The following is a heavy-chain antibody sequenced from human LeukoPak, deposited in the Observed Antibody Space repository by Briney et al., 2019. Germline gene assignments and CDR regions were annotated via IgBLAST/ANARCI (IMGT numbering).Heavy chain of an antibody. CDR2: ISAYNGNT. CDR3: ATDHIPLPYGYFDY. V-gene: IGHV1-18*01. CDR1: GYTFTSYG. J-gene: IGHJ4*02. Sequence: GASVKVSCKASGYTFTSYGISWVRQAPGQGLEWMGWISAYNGNTNYAQKFQGRVTMTEDTSTDTAYMELSSLRSEDTAVYYCATDHIPLPYGYFDYWGQGTLVTVSS. D-gene: IGHD2-21*01.